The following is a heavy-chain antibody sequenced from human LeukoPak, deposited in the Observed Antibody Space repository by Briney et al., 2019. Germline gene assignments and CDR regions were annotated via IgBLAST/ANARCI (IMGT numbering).Heavy chain of an antibody. J-gene: IGHJ4*02. D-gene: IGHD3-10*01. Sequence: GRSLRLSCAASGFTFSTYGMHWVRQAPGKGLEWVAVTWYDGSNKYYADSVKGRFTISRDNSKNTLYLQMNSLRAEDTAVYYCARDLAWFGELIFDYWGQGTLVTVSS. CDR3: ARDLAWFGELIFDY. CDR1: GFTFSTYG. V-gene: IGHV3-33*01. CDR2: TWYDGSNK.